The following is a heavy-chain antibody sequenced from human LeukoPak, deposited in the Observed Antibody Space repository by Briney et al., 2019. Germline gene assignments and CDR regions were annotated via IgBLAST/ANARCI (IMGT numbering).Heavy chain of an antibody. V-gene: IGHV3-7*03. Sequence: GGSLRLSCEASGFTFSSYWMSWVRQAPGKGLEWVANIKTDGSEKYYVDSVKGRFTISRDNAKNSLYLQMNSLRAEDTAVYYCAKGSAAQLWLLFDSWGQGTLVTVSS. CDR3: AKGSAAQLWLLFDS. CDR1: GFTFSSYW. J-gene: IGHJ4*02. D-gene: IGHD5-18*01. CDR2: IKTDGSEK.